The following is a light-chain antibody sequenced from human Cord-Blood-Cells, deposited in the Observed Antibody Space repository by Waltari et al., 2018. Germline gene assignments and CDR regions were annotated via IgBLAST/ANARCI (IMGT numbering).Light chain of an antibody. CDR1: QGISNS. Sequence: DIQMTQSPSSLSASVVDRVTITCRASQGISNSLAWYQQKPGKAPKLLLYAASRLESGVPSRFSGSGSGTDYTLTISSLQPEDFVTYYCQQYYSTPLYTFGQGTKLEIK. J-gene: IGKJ2*01. CDR3: QQYYSTPLYT. CDR2: AAS. V-gene: IGKV1-NL1*01.